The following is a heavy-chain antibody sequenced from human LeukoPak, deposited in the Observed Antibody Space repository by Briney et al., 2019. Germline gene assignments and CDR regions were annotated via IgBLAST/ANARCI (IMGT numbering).Heavy chain of an antibody. Sequence: GGSLRLSCAASGFTFSSYSMNWVRQAPGEGLEWVSSISSSSSYIYYADSAKGRFTISRDNAKNSLYLQMNSLRAEDTAVYYCAREGITGTAYFDYWGQGTLVTVSS. J-gene: IGHJ4*02. D-gene: IGHD1-20*01. V-gene: IGHV3-21*01. CDR1: GFTFSSYS. CDR3: AREGITGTAYFDY. CDR2: ISSSSSYI.